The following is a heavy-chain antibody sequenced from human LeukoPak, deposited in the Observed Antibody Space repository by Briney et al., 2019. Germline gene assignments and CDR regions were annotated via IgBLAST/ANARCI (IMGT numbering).Heavy chain of an antibody. CDR3: TKSRVAVTAYYFDY. J-gene: IGHJ4*02. Sequence: GGSLSLSCAASGFTLSSYAMSWVRQAPGKGLEWVSAISGSGGSTYYADSVKGRFTISRDNSKNTLYLQMNSLRAEDTAVYYCTKSRVAVTAYYFDYWGQGTLVTVSS. CDR1: GFTLSSYA. V-gene: IGHV3-23*01. D-gene: IGHD2-21*02. CDR2: ISGSGGST.